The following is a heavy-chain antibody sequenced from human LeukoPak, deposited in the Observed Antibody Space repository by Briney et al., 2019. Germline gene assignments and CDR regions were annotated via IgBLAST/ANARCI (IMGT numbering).Heavy chain of an antibody. J-gene: IGHJ4*02. CDR2: IKQDGSEK. D-gene: IGHD6-19*01. CDR3: AKDRGSSGWYEGPLFDY. Sequence: GGSLRLSCAASGFTFSSYWMTWVRQAPGKGLEWVANIKQDGSEKYYVDSVKGRFTISRDNAKNSLYLQMNSLRAEDTAVYYCAKDRGSSGWYEGPLFDYWGQGTLVTVSS. V-gene: IGHV3-7*01. CDR1: GFTFSSYW.